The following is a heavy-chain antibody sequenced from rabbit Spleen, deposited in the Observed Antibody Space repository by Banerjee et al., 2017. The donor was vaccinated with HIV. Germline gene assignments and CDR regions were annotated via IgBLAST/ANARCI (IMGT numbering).Heavy chain of an antibody. CDR3: ARWNNGLDL. Sequence: QSLEESGGDLVKPGASLTLTCTASGFTLSSYYIWWVRQAPGKGLEWIGAIYSGSGSSTYYASWAKGRFTISKTSSTTVTLQMTSLTAADTATYFCARWNNGLDLWGPGTLVTVS. CDR1: GFTLSSYY. V-gene: IGHV1S40*01. J-gene: IGHJ3*01. CDR2: IYSGSGSST.